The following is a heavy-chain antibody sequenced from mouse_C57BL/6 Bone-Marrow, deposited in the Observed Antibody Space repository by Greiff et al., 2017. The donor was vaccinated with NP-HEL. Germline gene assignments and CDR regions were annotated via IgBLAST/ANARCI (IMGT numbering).Heavy chain of an antibody. CDR3: ADYSNYVGFAY. V-gene: IGHV1-64*01. D-gene: IGHD2-5*01. CDR1: GYTFTSYW. Sequence: QVQLQQPGAELVKPGASVKLSCKASGYTFTSYWMHWVKQRPGQGLEWIGMIHPNSGSTNYNEKFKSKATLTVDKSSSTAYMQLSSLTSEDSAVYYCADYSNYVGFAYWGQGTLVTVSA. CDR2: IHPNSGST. J-gene: IGHJ3*01.